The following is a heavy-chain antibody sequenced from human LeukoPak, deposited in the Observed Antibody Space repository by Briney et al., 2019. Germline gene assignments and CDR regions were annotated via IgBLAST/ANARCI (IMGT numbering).Heavy chain of an antibody. CDR3: ARGGSGFLEWLVDYYYYGMDV. CDR1: GFAFSDYY. D-gene: IGHD3-3*01. CDR2: ISSSCSTI. V-gene: IGHV3-11*01. J-gene: IGHJ6*02. Sequence: GGSLRLSCAASGFAFSDYYMSWIRQAPGKGLEWVSYISSSCSTIYYADSVKGRFTISRDNAKNSLYLQMNSLRAEDTAVYYCARGGSGFLEWLVDYYYYGMDVWGQGTTVTVSS.